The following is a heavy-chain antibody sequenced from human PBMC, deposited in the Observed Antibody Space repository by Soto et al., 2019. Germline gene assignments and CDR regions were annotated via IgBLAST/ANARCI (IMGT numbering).Heavy chain of an antibody. V-gene: IGHV3-66*01. CDR2: IYSGGST. CDR1: GFTVSSNY. D-gene: IGHD1-7*01. J-gene: IGHJ4*02. CDR3: ARCPPYNWNYGGGFDY. Sequence: GGSLRLSCAASGFTVSSNYMSWVRQAPGKGLEWVSVIYSGGSTYYADSVKGRFTISRDNSKNTLYLQMNSLRAEDTAVYYCARCPPYNWNYGGGFDYWGQGTLVTVSS.